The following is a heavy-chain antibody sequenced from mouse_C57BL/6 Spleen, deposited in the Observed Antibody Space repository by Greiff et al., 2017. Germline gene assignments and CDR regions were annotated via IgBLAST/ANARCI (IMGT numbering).Heavy chain of an antibody. CDR1: GYTFTSYW. CDR2: INPSNGGT. J-gene: IGHJ3*01. V-gene: IGHV1-53*01. D-gene: IGHD2-1*01. Sequence: QVQLQQPGTELVKPGASVKLSCKASGYTFTSYWMHWVKQRPGQGLEWIGNINPSNGGTNYNEKFKSKATLTVGKSSSAAYMQLSSLTSEDSAVYYCARSLYGNYEAWFAYWGQGTLVTVSA. CDR3: ARSLYGNYEAWFAY.